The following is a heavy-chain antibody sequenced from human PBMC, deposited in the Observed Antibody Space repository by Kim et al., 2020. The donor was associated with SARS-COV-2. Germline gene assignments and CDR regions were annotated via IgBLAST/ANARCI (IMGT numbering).Heavy chain of an antibody. J-gene: IGHJ4*02. D-gene: IGHD2-2*02. Sequence: ADSVKGRFTISSDNSKTTVYLQMSSLRAEDTAVYYCAKGRGSTSTSCYNYWGQGTLVTVSS. CDR3: AKGRGSTSTSCYNY. V-gene: IGHV3-23*01.